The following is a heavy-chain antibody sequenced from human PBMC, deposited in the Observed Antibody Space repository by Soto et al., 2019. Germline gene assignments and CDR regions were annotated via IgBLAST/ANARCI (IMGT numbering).Heavy chain of an antibody. CDR3: ARGRGSSFRYYYYGMDV. J-gene: IGHJ6*02. CDR1: GGSFSGYY. CDR2: INHSGST. Sequence: PSETLSLTCAVYGGSFSGYYWSWIRQPPGKGLEWIGEINHSGSTNYNPSLKSRVTISVDTSKNQFSLKLSSVTAADTAVYYCARGRGSSFRYYYYGMDVWGQGTTVTVSS. D-gene: IGHD6-6*01. V-gene: IGHV4-34*01.